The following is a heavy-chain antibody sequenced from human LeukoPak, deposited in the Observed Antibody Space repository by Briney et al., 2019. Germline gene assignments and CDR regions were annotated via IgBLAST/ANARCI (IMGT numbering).Heavy chain of an antibody. CDR3: ARNDGEWPTGPDY. D-gene: IGHD3-10*01. V-gene: IGHV4-39*07. Sequence: PSETLSLTCIVSGGSISSSSYYWGWIRQPPGKGLEWIGSIYYSGSTYYNPSLKSRVTISVDTSKNQFSLKLSSVTAADTAVYYCARNDGEWPTGPDYWGQGTLVTVSS. CDR1: GGSISSSSYY. J-gene: IGHJ4*02. CDR2: IYYSGST.